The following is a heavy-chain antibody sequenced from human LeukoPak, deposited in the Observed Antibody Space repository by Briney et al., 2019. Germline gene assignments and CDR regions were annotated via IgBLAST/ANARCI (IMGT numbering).Heavy chain of an antibody. V-gene: IGHV4-39*07. Sequence: SETLSLTCSVSGGSISSSSYYWAWIRQPPGKGLEWIGSIYYSGSTNYNPSLKSRVTISVDTSKNQFSLKLSSVTAADTAVYYCARVGAAFDIWGQGTMVTVSS. J-gene: IGHJ3*02. CDR3: ARVGAAFDI. D-gene: IGHD3-16*01. CDR1: GGSISSSSYY. CDR2: IYYSGST.